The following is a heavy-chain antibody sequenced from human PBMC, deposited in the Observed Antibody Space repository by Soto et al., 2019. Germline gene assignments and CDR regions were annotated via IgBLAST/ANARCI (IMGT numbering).Heavy chain of an antibody. Sequence: QVQLQESGPGLVSPSQTLSLTCTVSGGSISSVDYYWSWIRQPPGKGLEWIADIYYSGSTYYNPSLKMRATISGDTSKNQFSLKLRSVTAADTAVYYCARRILTFPYGMDVWGQGTTVTVSS. J-gene: IGHJ6*02. D-gene: IGHD3-9*01. CDR3: ARRILTFPYGMDV. CDR2: IYYSGST. V-gene: IGHV4-30-4*01. CDR1: GGSISSVDYY.